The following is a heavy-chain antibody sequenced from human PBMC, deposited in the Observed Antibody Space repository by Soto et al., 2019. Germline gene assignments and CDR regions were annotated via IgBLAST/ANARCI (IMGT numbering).Heavy chain of an antibody. CDR2: ISAYNGNT. J-gene: IGHJ4*02. Sequence: ASVKVSCKASGYTFTSYGISWVRQAPGQGLEWMGWISAYNGNTNYAQKLQGRVTMTTDTSTSTAYMELRSLRSDDTAVYYCARDPSPDSSGYYSDYGGQGTLVTVSS. CDR3: ARDPSPDSSGYYSDY. CDR1: GYTFTSYG. V-gene: IGHV1-18*01. D-gene: IGHD3-22*01.